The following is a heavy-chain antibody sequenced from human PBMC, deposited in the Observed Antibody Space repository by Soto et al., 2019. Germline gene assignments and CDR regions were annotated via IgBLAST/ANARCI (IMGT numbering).Heavy chain of an antibody. Sequence: GGSLRLSCGASGFTFSSYGMHWVRQAPGKGLEWVAVISYDGSNKYYADSVKGRFTISRDNSKNILYLQMNSLRPEDTAVYYCAKGRPAMVSWFDPWGQGTLVTVSS. CDR1: GFTFSSYG. J-gene: IGHJ5*02. V-gene: IGHV3-30*18. CDR3: AKGRPAMVSWFDP. CDR2: ISYDGSNK. D-gene: IGHD5-18*01.